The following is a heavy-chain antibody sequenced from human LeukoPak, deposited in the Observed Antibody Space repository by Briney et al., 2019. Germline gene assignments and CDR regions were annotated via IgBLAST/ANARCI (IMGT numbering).Heavy chain of an antibody. V-gene: IGHV4-4*02. CDR3: ARSYSSGAPYYFDY. CDR2: IYHSGST. Sequence: PSGTLSLTCAVSGGSISSSNWWSWVRQPPGKGLEWIGEIYHSGSTNYNPSLKSRVTISVDKSKNQFSLKLSSVTAADTAVYYRARSYSSGAPYYFDYWGQGTLVTVSS. CDR1: GGSISSSNW. J-gene: IGHJ4*02. D-gene: IGHD6-19*01.